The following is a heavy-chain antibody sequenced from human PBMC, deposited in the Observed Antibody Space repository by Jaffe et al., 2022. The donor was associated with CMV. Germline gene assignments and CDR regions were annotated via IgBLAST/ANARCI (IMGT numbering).Heavy chain of an antibody. V-gene: IGHV3-11*01. CDR1: GFIFGDHY. Sequence: QVQLVESGGGLVKPGGPLRLSCAASGFIFGDHYMSWIRQAPGKGLEWVSYISASGATIYYADSVKGRFTLSRDNANNSLYLQVNSLRAEDTAMYYCARRMRHCGSTSCYSDLDVWGQGTTVTVSS. J-gene: IGHJ6*02. D-gene: IGHD2-2*01. CDR3: ARRMRHCGSTSCYSDLDV. CDR2: ISASGATI.